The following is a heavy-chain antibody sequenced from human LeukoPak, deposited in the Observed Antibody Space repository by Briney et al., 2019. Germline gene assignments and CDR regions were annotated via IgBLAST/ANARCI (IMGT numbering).Heavy chain of an antibody. J-gene: IGHJ4*02. Sequence: GASVKLSCKASGYTFTSYGISWVRQAPGQGLEWMGWISAYNGNTNYAHKLQGRVTMTTDKSTSTAYMEMKSLRSDDTAVYYCARVPSNPNYDCWSGYYFDYGGQGPLVTVSS. D-gene: IGHD3-3*01. CDR3: ARVPSNPNYDCWSGYYFDY. CDR1: GYTFTSYG. CDR2: ISAYNGNT. V-gene: IGHV1-18*01.